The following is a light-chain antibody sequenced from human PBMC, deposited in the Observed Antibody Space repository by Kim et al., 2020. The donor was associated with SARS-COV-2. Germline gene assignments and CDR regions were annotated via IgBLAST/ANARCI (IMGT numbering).Light chain of an antibody. Sequence: ASVEYRVNITCRASQDIRNDLGWYQQKPGRAPKRLIYGASSLQSGVPSRFSGSGSGTEFTLTISSVQPEDFAAYFCLQHSTYPITFGQGTRLEIK. CDR3: LQHSTYPIT. CDR2: GAS. V-gene: IGKV1-17*01. J-gene: IGKJ5*01. CDR1: QDIRND.